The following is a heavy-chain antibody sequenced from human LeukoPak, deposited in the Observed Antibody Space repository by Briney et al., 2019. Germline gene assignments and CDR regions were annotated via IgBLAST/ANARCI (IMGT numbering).Heavy chain of an antibody. Sequence: SETLSLTCSVSGGSVSSGSYYWSWIRQPPGKGLEWIGYIYYSGSTNYNPSLKSRVTISVDTSKNQFSLKLSSVTAADTAVYYCARDSGSYYFARAFDIWGQGTMVTVSS. V-gene: IGHV4-61*01. CDR1: GGSVSSGSYY. J-gene: IGHJ3*02. CDR2: IYYSGST. CDR3: ARDSGSYYFARAFDI. D-gene: IGHD1-26*01.